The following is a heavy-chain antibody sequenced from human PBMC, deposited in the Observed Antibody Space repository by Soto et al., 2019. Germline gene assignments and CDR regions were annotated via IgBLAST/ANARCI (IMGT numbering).Heavy chain of an antibody. J-gene: IGHJ5*02. Sequence: SETLSLTCTVSGGSISSYYWSWIRQPPGKGLEWIGYIYYSGSTNYNPSLKSRVTISVDTSKNQFSLKLSSVTAADTAVYYCARVAYCTNGVCYLGWFDPWGQGTLVTVSS. CDR1: GGSISSYY. V-gene: IGHV4-59*01. CDR2: IYYSGST. CDR3: ARVAYCTNGVCYLGWFDP. D-gene: IGHD2-8*01.